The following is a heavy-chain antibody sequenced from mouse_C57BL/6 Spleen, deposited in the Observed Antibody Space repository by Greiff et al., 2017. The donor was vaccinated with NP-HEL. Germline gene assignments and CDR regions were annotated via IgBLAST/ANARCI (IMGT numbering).Heavy chain of an antibody. J-gene: IGHJ3*01. CDR1: GYTFTSYW. CDR3: ARGRYYGSSFAY. V-gene: IGHV1-52*01. CDR2: IDPSDSET. Sequence: QVQLQQSGAELVRPGSSVKLSCKASGYTFTSYWMHWVKQRPIQGLEWIGNIDPSDSETHYNQKFKDKATLTVDKSSSTAYMQLSSLTSEDSAVYYCARGRYYGSSFAYWGQGTLVTVSA. D-gene: IGHD1-1*01.